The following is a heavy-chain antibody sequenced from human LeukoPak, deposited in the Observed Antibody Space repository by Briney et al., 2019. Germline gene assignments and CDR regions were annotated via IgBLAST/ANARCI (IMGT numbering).Heavy chain of an antibody. D-gene: IGHD6-6*01. CDR2: IYYSAST. J-gene: IGHJ5*02. V-gene: IGHV4-31*03. CDR1: GGSMSSGGYY. CDR3: ANYLAALRWFDP. Sequence: PSQTLSLTCTVSGGSMSSGGYYWSWIRQHPGKGLEWIGYIYYSASTYYNPSLKSRVTISVDTSKNQFSLKLSSVTAADTAVYYCANYLAALRWFDPWGQGTLVTVSS.